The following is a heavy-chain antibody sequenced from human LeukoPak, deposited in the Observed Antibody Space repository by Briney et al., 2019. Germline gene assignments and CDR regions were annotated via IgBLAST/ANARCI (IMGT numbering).Heavy chain of an antibody. Sequence: PGGSLRLSCAASGFTFSNYNMNWVRQAPGKGLEWVSYINSGSSTIYYADSVKGRFTISIDNAKNSLYLQMNSLRAEDTAVYYCARGTPRWLQLEHKIDYWGQGTLVTVSS. CDR3: ARGTPRWLQLEHKIDY. CDR1: GFTFSNYN. J-gene: IGHJ4*02. V-gene: IGHV3-48*01. D-gene: IGHD5-12*01. CDR2: INSGSSTI.